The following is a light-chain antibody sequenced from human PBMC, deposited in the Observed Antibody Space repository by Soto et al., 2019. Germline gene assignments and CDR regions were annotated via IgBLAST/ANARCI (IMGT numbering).Light chain of an antibody. Sequence: DIPLTQSPSFLSASVGDRVTITCRASQDISSYLAWYQQKPGKAPKLLIYAASTLQSGVPPRFSGSGSVTGFTLTISSLQPEDFSTAYCQQLNSYPYTFGQGTKLEIK. V-gene: IGKV1-9*01. CDR1: QDISSY. J-gene: IGKJ2*01. CDR2: AAS. CDR3: QQLNSYPYT.